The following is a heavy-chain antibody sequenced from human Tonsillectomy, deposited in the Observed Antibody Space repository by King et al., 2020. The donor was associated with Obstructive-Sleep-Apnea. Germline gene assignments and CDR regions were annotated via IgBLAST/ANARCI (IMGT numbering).Heavy chain of an antibody. D-gene: IGHD3-3*01. Sequence: VQLQESGPGLVKPSETLSLTCTVSGGSISSYYWSWIRQPPGKGLEWIGYIYYSGSTNYNPSLRSRVTISVDTSKNQFSLKLSSVTAADTAVYYCAGRSGYYYGLFDSWGQGTLVTVSS. CDR3: AGRSGYYYGLFDS. CDR1: GGSISSYY. V-gene: IGHV4-59*01. J-gene: IGHJ4*02. CDR2: IYYSGST.